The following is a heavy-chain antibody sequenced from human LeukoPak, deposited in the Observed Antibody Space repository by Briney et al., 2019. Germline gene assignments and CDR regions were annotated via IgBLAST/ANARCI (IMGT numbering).Heavy chain of an antibody. Sequence: HPGGSLRLSCAASGFTFNSFAMSWVRQAPGKGLEWVSTITDSGANTYYADSVKGRFTISRDNSKNTLYLQMNSLRAEDTAVYYCAKGGRVRGVPNFDYWGQGTLVTVSS. CDR3: AKGGRVRGVPNFDY. V-gene: IGHV3-23*01. J-gene: IGHJ4*02. CDR2: ITDSGANT. CDR1: GFTFNSFA. D-gene: IGHD3-10*01.